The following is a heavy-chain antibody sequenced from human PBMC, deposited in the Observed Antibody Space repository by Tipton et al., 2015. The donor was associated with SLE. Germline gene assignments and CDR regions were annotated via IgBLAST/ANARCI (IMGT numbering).Heavy chain of an antibody. D-gene: IGHD2-21*01. Sequence: GLVKPSQTLSLTCAVYGESFNGYFWTWIRQPPGKGLEWIAYIYYNGRTNYNPSLKSRVTISVDTSKNQFSLKLASVTAADTAVYYCARIPDYWGQGALVTVSS. CDR1: GESFNGYF. V-gene: IGHV4-59*01. J-gene: IGHJ4*02. CDR3: ARIPDY. CDR2: IYYNGRT.